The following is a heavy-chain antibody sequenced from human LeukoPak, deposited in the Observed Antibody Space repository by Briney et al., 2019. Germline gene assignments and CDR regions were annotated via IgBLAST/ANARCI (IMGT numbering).Heavy chain of an antibody. J-gene: IGHJ4*02. CDR1: GYTFTGYY. V-gene: IGHV1-2*02. CDR2: INPNSGGT. CDR3: ARVGVWSGYPQNY. Sequence: ASVKVSCKASGYTFTGYYMHWVRQAPGQGLEWMGWINPNSGGTNYAQKLQGRVTMTTDTSTSTAYMELRSLRSDDTAVYYCARVGVWSGYPQNYWGQGTLVTVSS. D-gene: IGHD3-3*01.